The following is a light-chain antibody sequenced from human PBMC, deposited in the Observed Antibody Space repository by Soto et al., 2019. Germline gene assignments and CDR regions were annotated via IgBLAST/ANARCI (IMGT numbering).Light chain of an antibody. CDR1: QRVSSK. Sequence: EIVMTQSPATLSVSPGERATLSCRASQRVSSKLAWYQQKPGQAPRLLIYGASTRATGIPASFSGSGSGTEFTLTISSLQSEDFALYYCQQYNNWPLTFGGGTKVEIK. V-gene: IGKV3-15*01. CDR3: QQYNNWPLT. J-gene: IGKJ4*01. CDR2: GAS.